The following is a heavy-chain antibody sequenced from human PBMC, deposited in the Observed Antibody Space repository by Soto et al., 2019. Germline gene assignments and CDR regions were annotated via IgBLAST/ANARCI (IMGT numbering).Heavy chain of an antibody. V-gene: IGHV3-23*01. Sequence: GGSLRLSCAASGFIFSNYIMAWVRQAPGKGLEWVSSITGSGVYTFYADSVRGRFTISRDNSKNTLFFQMNTLRADDTAIYFCVKAIGTNTFDFWGQGXLVT. J-gene: IGHJ3*01. CDR3: VKAIGTNTFDF. CDR1: GFIFSNYI. D-gene: IGHD2-8*01. CDR2: ITGSGVYT.